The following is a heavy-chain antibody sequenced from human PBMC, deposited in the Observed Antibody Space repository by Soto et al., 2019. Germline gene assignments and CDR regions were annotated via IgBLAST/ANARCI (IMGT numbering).Heavy chain of an antibody. V-gene: IGHV4-59*01. Sequence: SETLSLTCTVSGGSITTYQWSWIRQPPGKGLEWIGGYSGFTNYNPSLESRATISVDRSKNQFSLNLRSVTAADTAVYYCAIYGGNSVYFDYWGQGTLVTVSS. CDR2: YSGFT. J-gene: IGHJ4*02. D-gene: IGHD4-17*01. CDR3: AIYGGNSVYFDY. CDR1: GGSITTYQ.